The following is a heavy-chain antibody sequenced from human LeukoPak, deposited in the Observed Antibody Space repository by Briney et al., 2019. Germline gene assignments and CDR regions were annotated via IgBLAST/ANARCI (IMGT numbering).Heavy chain of an antibody. J-gene: IGHJ4*02. V-gene: IGHV1-18*01. CDR3: AREGCSGGSCYEFDY. D-gene: IGHD2-15*01. CDR2: ISTYNGNT. Sequence: ASVKVSCKASGYTFTSYGISWVRQAPGQGLEWMGWISTYNGNTNYAQKLQGRVTMTTDTSTSTAYMELRSLRSDDTAVYYCAREGCSGGSCYEFDYWGQGTLVTVSS. CDR1: GYTFTSYG.